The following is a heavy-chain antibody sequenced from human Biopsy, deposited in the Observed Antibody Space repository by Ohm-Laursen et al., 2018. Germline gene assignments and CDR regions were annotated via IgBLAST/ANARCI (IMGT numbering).Heavy chain of an antibody. Sequence: SDTLSLTCAISGDSVSNQDTAWNWIRRSPSRGLEWLGRTYYRSQWHSDYAVFVRSRITIKSDTSRNQFSLQLNSVTPDDTAVYFCARETPTGIPFNWFDLWGQGTLVTVSS. CDR2: TYYRSQWHS. J-gene: IGHJ5*02. CDR1: GDSVSNQDTA. D-gene: IGHD1-1*01. CDR3: ARETPTGIPFNWFDL. V-gene: IGHV6-1*01.